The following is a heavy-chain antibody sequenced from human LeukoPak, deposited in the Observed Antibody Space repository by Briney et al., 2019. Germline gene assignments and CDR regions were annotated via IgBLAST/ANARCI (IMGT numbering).Heavy chain of an antibody. J-gene: IGHJ4*02. CDR3: ARNYNGYGGWIDY. CDR2: IYYSGNT. CDR1: NDSINNYY. D-gene: IGHD5-12*01. Sequence: SETLSLTCTVSNDSINNYYWSWIRQPPGKGLEWIGYIYYSGNTNYNPSLKSRVSISLDTSKNQFSLKLNSVTAADTAVYYCARNYNGYGGWIDYWAQGTLVTVSS. V-gene: IGHV4-59*01.